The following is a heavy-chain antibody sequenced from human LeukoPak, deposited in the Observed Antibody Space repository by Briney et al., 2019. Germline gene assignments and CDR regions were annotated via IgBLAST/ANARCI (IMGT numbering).Heavy chain of an antibody. V-gene: IGHV1-46*01. J-gene: IGHJ4*02. D-gene: IGHD3-10*01. Sequence: ASVKVSCKASGYTFTNYYMHWVRQAPGQGLEWMGIINPSGGSTSYAQKFQGRVTMTRDMSTSTVYMELSSLRSEDTALYYCARAMGSGSKHSQDYWGQGTLVTVPS. CDR3: ARAMGSGSKHSQDY. CDR1: GYTFTNYY. CDR2: INPSGGST.